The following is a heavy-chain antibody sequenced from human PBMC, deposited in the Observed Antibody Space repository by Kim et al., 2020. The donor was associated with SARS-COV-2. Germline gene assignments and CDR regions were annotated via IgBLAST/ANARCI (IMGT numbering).Heavy chain of an antibody. V-gene: IGHV1-3*01. D-gene: IGHD3-16*01. CDR3: ARTRSVYGMDV. Sequence: TKYSQKFQGRVTITRDTSASTAYMELSSLRSEDTAVYYCARTRSVYGMDVWGQGTTVTVSS. J-gene: IGHJ6*02. CDR2: T.